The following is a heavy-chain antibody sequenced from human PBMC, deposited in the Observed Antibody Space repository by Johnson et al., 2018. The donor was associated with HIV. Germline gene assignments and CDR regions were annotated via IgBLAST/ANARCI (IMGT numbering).Heavy chain of an antibody. CDR1: EFDVINHY. J-gene: IGHJ3*01. CDR2: FATGGGT. CDR3: ARGDSGDYAGAFDV. V-gene: IGHV3-66*01. Sequence: EVQLLESGGGLVQPGGSLRLSCGASEFDVINHYMNWVRQVPGKGLEWISLFATGGGTDYADSVKGRFTVSRDISNNTIFLHMNRLRADDTAVYYCARGDSGDYAGAFDVWGQGTMVTVSS. D-gene: IGHD4-17*01.